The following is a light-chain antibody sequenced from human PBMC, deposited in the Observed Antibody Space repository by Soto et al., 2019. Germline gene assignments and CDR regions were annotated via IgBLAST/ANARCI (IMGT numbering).Light chain of an antibody. V-gene: IGKV1-5*03. CDR1: QSISTW. Sequence: DIQMTQSPSTLSASVGDRVTITCRASQSISTWLAWYQQKPGKAPKLLIYKASSLEGGVPSRFSGSGSGTKFNITISSLQPDDFATYYCQQYNNYPLTFGGGTTVDIK. J-gene: IGKJ4*01. CDR2: KAS. CDR3: QQYNNYPLT.